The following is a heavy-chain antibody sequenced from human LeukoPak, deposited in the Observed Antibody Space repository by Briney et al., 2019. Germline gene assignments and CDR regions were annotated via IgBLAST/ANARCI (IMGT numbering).Heavy chain of an antibody. CDR1: RFTFSSYG. CDR2: ISYDGSNK. D-gene: IGHD5-18*01. V-gene: IGHV3-30*18. J-gene: IGHJ4*02. CDR3: AKDRGYSYGYFGY. Sequence: GGSLRLSCAASRFTFSSYGMHWVRQAPGNGLEWVALISYDGSNKYYTDSVKGRFTISRDNSKNTLYLQMDSLRAEDTAVYYCAKDRGYSYGYFGYWGQGTLVTVSS.